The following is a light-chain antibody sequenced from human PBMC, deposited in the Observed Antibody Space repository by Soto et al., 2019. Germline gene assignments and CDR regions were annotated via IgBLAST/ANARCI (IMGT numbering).Light chain of an antibody. V-gene: IGKV3-20*01. CDR1: QSVSNNY. CDR2: GAS. CDR3: QQYGSSGT. Sequence: EIVLTQCPGTLSLSPWERSTLSFMASQSVSNNYLAWYQQKPGQAPRLLIYGASNRATGIPDRFSGSGSGTDFTLTISRLEPEDFAVYYCQQYGSSGTFGQGTKVDIK. J-gene: IGKJ1*01.